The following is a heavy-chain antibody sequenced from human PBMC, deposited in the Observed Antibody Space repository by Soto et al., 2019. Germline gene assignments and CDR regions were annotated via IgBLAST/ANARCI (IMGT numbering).Heavy chain of an antibody. V-gene: IGHV1-69*02. J-gene: IGHJ5*02. CDR1: GGTFSSYT. CDR2: IIPILGIA. CDR3: ARSLGYCSGGSCYWFDP. D-gene: IGHD2-15*01. Sequence: QVQLVQSGAEVKKPGSSVKVSCKASGGTFSSYTISWVRQAPGQGLEWMGRIIPILGIANYAQKFQGRVTITADKSTSTAYMELSSLRSEDTAVYYCARSLGYCSGGSCYWFDPWGHGTLVTVSS.